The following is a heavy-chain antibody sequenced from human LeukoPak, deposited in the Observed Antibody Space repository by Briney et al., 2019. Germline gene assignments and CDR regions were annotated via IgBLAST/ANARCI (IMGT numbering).Heavy chain of an antibody. CDR3: GRDPTMVRGETFDY. D-gene: IGHD3-10*01. V-gene: IGHV3-7*01. J-gene: IGHJ4*02. Sequence: GGSLRPSCAASGFTFSSYWMSWVRQAPGEGLEWVANIKQDGSEKYYVDSVKGRFTISRKNAKKSLYLQMDSLGAKDTAGYYCGRDPTMVRGETFDYWGQGTLVTVSS. CDR1: GFTFSSYW. CDR2: IKQDGSEK.